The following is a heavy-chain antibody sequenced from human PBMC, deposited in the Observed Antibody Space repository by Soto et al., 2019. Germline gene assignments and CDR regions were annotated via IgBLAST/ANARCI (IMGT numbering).Heavy chain of an antibody. D-gene: IGHD6-6*01. CDR2: ISTYSGDA. Sequence: ASVKVSCKASGYSFTSNAITWVRQAPGQGLEWMGWISTYSGDANYAQKFQGRVTMTTDTSTNTAYMELRSLRSDDTAVYYCAKDLGHSSSPEYFQHWGQGTLVTVSS. V-gene: IGHV1-18*04. J-gene: IGHJ1*01. CDR1: GYSFTSNA. CDR3: AKDLGHSSSPEYFQH.